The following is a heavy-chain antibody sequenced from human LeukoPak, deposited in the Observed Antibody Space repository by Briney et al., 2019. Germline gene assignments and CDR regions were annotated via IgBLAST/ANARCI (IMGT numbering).Heavy chain of an antibody. CDR1: GGSISSSSYY. CDR3: ASHTVTLSYFDY. J-gene: IGHJ4*02. V-gene: IGHV4-39*01. CDR2: MYYSGST. D-gene: IGHD4-17*01. Sequence: PSETLSLTCPVSGGSISSSSYYWGWIRQPPGKGLEWIGSMYYSGSTYYNPSLKSRVTISVDTSKNQFSLKLNSVTAADTAVYYCASHTVTLSYFDYWGQGTLVTPSS.